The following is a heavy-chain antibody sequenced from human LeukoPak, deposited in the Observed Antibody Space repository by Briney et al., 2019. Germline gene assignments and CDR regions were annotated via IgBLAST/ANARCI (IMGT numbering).Heavy chain of an antibody. CDR2: IYTSGTT. V-gene: IGHV4-4*07. Sequence: SETLSLTCTVSGVSNSNYFWSWIRQPAGKGLEWIGRIYTSGTTNYNPSLKSRVTISVDTSKNQFSLRLRSVTAADTAVYYCARGQGHCSGGTCYSKWVDCWGQGTLVTVSS. D-gene: IGHD2-15*01. CDR1: GVSNSNYF. J-gene: IGHJ4*02. CDR3: ARGQGHCSGGTCYSKWVDC.